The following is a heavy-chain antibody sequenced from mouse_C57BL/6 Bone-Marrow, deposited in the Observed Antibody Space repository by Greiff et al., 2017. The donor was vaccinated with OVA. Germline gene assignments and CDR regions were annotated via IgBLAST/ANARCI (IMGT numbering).Heavy chain of an antibody. CDR1: GYTFTGYW. CDR2: IHPNSGST. Sequence: QVQLQQPGAELVKPGASVKLSCKASGYTFTGYWMHWVKQRPGQGLEWIGMIHPNSGSTNYNEKFKSKATLTVDKSSSTAYMQLSSLTSEDSAVYYCARRGLRRDYFDYGGQGTTLTVSS. V-gene: IGHV1-64*01. D-gene: IGHD3-1*01. CDR3: ARRGLRRDYFDY. J-gene: IGHJ2*01.